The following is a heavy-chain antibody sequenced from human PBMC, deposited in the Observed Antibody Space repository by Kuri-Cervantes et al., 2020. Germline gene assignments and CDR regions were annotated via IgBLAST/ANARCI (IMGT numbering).Heavy chain of an antibody. J-gene: IGHJ4*02. V-gene: IGHV3-21*03. Sequence: ETLSLTCAASGFTFSSYTMNWVRQAPGKGLEWVSSISSSSSYIYYADSMKGRFTISRDNAKNSLYLQMNSLRAEDTAVYYCARGYDMGWGYWGQGTLVTVSS. CDR1: GFTFSSYT. CDR2: ISSSSSYI. D-gene: IGHD3-9*01. CDR3: ARGYDMGWGY.